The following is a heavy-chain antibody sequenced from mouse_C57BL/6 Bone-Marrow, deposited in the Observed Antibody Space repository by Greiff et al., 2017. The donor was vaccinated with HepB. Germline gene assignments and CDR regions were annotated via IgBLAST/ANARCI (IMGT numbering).Heavy chain of an antibody. D-gene: IGHD4-1*01. J-gene: IGHJ3*01. Sequence: EVQLVESGGDLVKPGGSLKLSCAASGFTFSSYGMSWVRQTPDKRLEWVATISSGGSYTYYPDSVKGRFTISRDNAKNTLYLQMSSLKSEDTAMYDCARHGNSWFAYWGQGTLVTVSA. CDR1: GFTFSSYG. CDR2: ISSGGSYT. V-gene: IGHV5-6*01. CDR3: ARHGNSWFAY.